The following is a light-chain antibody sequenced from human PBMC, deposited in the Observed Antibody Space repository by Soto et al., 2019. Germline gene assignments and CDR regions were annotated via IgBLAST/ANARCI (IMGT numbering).Light chain of an antibody. CDR1: QSSRND. Sequence: AIEMTQSPSSLSASVGDRVTITCRASQSSRNDLGWYQQKPGQAPKLLIYAPSSLQSGVPSRFSGSGSGPDFTLTFSSLQPEDFATYYCLQDYNYPRTFGKGTKVEIK. J-gene: IGKJ1*01. CDR2: APS. V-gene: IGKV1-6*01. CDR3: LQDYNYPRT.